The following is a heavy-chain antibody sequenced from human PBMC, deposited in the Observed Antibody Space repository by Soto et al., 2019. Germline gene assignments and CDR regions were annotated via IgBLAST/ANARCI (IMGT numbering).Heavy chain of an antibody. CDR3: ARVEGGTATTVVDAFDI. Sequence: QVQLQQWGAGLLKPSETLSLTCAVYGGFVSSGSYYWSWIRQPPGKGLEWIGEMSHSGGTHFNPSLKSPVTISVDTSKNQFSLKMTSVTAADTALYYCARVEGGTATTVVDAFDIWGPGAMVTVSS. CDR2: MSHSGGT. J-gene: IGHJ3*02. V-gene: IGHV4-34*01. D-gene: IGHD1-1*01. CDR1: GGFVSSGSYY.